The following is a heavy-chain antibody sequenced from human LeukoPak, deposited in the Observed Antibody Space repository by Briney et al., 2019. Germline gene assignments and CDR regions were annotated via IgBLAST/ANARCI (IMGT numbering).Heavy chain of an antibody. CDR1: GYTFTSYG. CDR3: ARIGRWFQGFGEFPLGRFDP. Sequence: VASVKVSCKASGYTFTSYGISWVRQAPGQGLEWMGWISAYNGNTNYAQKLQGRVTMTTDTSTSTAYMDLGSLRSDDTAVYYCARIGRWFQGFGEFPLGRFDPWGQGTLVTVSS. CDR2: ISAYNGNT. V-gene: IGHV1-18*01. J-gene: IGHJ5*02. D-gene: IGHD3-10*01.